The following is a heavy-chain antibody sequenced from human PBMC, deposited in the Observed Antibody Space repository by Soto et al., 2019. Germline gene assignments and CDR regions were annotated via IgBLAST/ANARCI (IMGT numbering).Heavy chain of an antibody. J-gene: IGHJ4*02. CDR2: FYSLGTT. CDR1: GGSINDYY. V-gene: IGHV4-59*01. Sequence: QVQLQESGPGLVKSSETLSLTCTISGGSINDYYWSWIRQSPGKGLEWIGYFYSLGTTNYNPSLKSRVTISLVTSNREYSLRLSFVTAEDTAVYYCATGRYSYGSEYWGQGALVLGAS. CDR3: ATGRYSYGSEY. D-gene: IGHD3-10*01.